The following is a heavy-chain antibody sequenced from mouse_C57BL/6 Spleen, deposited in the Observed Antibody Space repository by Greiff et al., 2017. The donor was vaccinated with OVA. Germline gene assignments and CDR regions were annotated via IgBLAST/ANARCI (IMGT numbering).Heavy chain of an antibody. J-gene: IGHJ2*01. CDR3: ARGDYYGFDY. V-gene: IGHV1-82*01. Sequence: QVQLKQSGPELVKPGASVKISCKASGYAFSSSWMNWVKQRPGKGLEWIGRIYPGDGDTNYNGKFKGKATLTADKSSSTAYMQLSSLTSEDSAVYFCARGDYYGFDYWGQGTTLTVSS. CDR2: IYPGDGDT. D-gene: IGHD1-1*01. CDR1: GYAFSSSW.